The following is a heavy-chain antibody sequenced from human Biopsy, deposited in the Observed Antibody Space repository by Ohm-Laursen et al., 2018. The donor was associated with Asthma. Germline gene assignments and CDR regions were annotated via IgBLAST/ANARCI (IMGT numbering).Heavy chain of an antibody. CDR1: YGSITSGGYY. CDR3: ARDGSSVAGTPYGMDV. CDR2: IYYSGST. J-gene: IGHJ6*02. D-gene: IGHD6-19*01. V-gene: IGHV4-31*03. Sequence: TLSLTYTVSYGSITSGGYYWTWIRQHPGKGLEWIGFIYYSGSTYYNPSLKSRVRISIDTSKNQFSLKLSSVTAADTAVYYCARDGSSVAGTPYGMDVWGQGTTVTVSS.